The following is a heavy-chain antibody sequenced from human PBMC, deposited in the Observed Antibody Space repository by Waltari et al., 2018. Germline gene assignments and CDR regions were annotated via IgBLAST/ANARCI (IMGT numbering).Heavy chain of an antibody. CDR1: GYTFSAYS. J-gene: IGHJ4*02. Sequence: LVQSGAEVKKPGASVRVSCKTSGYTFSAYSIHRRRQAPGQGLGWMGWINPRNGETKYTQTLHGRVTLTRDTSINTAYMELSSLIFDDTAVYYCAREGSHLTTVNDFWGQGTLVIVSS. CDR3: AREGSHLTTVNDF. CDR2: INPRNGET. D-gene: IGHD4-4*01. V-gene: IGHV1-2*02.